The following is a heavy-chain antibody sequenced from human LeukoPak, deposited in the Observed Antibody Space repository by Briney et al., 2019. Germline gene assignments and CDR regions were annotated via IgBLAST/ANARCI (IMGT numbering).Heavy chain of an antibody. D-gene: IGHD1-26*01. J-gene: IGHJ3*02. CDR3: ARRWDDAFDI. V-gene: IGHV3-33*01. Sequence: GGSLRLSCAASGFTFSSYGMHWVRQAPGKGLEWVAVIWYDGSNKYYADSVKGRFTISKDNSKNTLYLQMNSLRAEDTALYYCARRWDDAFDIWGQGTMVTVSS. CDR2: IWYDGSNK. CDR1: GFTFSSYG.